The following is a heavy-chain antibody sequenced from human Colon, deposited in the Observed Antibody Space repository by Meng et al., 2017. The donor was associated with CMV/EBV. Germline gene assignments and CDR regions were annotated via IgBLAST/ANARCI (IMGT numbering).Heavy chain of an antibody. CDR1: RFTFSSYA. Sequence: GESLKISCAASRFTFSSYAMHWVRQAPGKGLEWVALISHDGRKELYADSVKGRFTISRDNSKNTLYLQMSSLRAEDTAVYYCARAATTSPIFVVVHIYNYGMDVWGQGTTVTVSS. CDR2: ISHDGRKE. D-gene: IGHD3-3*01. CDR3: ARAATTSPIFVVVHIYNYGMDV. J-gene: IGHJ6*02. V-gene: IGHV3-30*04.